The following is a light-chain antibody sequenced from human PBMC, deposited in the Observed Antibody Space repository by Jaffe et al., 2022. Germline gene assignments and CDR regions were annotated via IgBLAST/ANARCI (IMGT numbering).Light chain of an antibody. CDR2: KVS. CDR1: QSLVHSDGNAY. J-gene: IGKJ1*01. CDR3: MQGTHWPPT. V-gene: IGKV2-30*02. Sequence: DVVMTQSPLSLPVTLGQPASISCRSSQSLVHSDGNAYLNWFQQRPGQSPRRLIYKVSNRDSGVPDRFSGSGSGTDFTLKISRMETEDVGVYYCMQGTHWPPTFGQGTNVEIK.